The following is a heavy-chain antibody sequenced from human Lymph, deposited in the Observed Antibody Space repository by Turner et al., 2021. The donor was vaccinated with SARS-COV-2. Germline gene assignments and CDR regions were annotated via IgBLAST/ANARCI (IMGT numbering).Heavy chain of an antibody. CDR3: AGREWGGSLGHIDY. CDR1: GYSFTPYW. CDR2: IYPSHSDT. J-gene: IGHJ4*02. Sequence: EVQLVQSGAEVKKHGESLKIAGKGSGYSFTPYWIGWVRQMPGKGLEWMGIIYPSHSDTRYSPSFHGQVTISADKSISTAYLQWSSLKASDTAMYYCAGREWGGSLGHIDYWGQGTLVTVSS. D-gene: IGHD3-3*01. V-gene: IGHV5-51*01.